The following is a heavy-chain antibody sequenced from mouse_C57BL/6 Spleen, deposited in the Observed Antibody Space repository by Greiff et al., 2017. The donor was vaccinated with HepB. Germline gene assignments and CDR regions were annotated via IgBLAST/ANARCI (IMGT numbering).Heavy chain of an antibody. CDR1: GFTFSDYG. CDR2: ISSGSSTI. CDR3: ARPGDYGSSSLYYAMDY. D-gene: IGHD1-1*01. J-gene: IGHJ4*01. Sequence: DVMLVESGGGLVKPGGSLKLSCAASGFTFSDYGMHWVRQAPEKGLEWVAYISSGSSTIYYADTVKGRFTISRDNAKNTLFLQMTSLRSEDTAMYYCARPGDYGSSSLYYAMDYWGQGTSVTVSS. V-gene: IGHV5-17*01.